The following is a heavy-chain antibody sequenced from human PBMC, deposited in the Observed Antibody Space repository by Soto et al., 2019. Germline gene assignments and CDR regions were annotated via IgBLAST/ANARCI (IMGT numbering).Heavy chain of an antibody. CDR2: IFYSGST. CDR1: SGSISSTIYS. D-gene: IGHD6-13*01. J-gene: IGHJ5*02. CDR3: ARERPDGSRLDP. Sequence: KPSETLSLTCTVSSGSISSTIYSWDWIRQPPGKGLEWIGSIFYSGSTYYNPSLKSRVTISVDTSKNQFSLTLTSVTAADTAVYYCARERPDGSRLDPWGQGTLVTVSS. V-gene: IGHV4-39*02.